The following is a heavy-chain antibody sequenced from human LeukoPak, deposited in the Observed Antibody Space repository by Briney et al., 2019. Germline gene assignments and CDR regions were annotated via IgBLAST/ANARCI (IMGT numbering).Heavy chain of an antibody. CDR3: ARERNGP. V-gene: IGHV4-59*12. D-gene: IGHD2-8*01. J-gene: IGHJ5*02. CDR2: IYYSGST. CDR1: GGSISSYY. Sequence: SETLSLTCTVSGGSISSYYWSWVRQPPGKGLEWIGYIYYSGSTNYNPSLKSRVTISVDTSKNQFSLKLSSVTAADTAVYYCARERNGPWGQGTLVTVSS.